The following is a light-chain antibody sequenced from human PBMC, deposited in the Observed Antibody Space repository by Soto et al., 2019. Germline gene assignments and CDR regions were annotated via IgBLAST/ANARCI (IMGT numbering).Light chain of an antibody. J-gene: IGLJ3*02. CDR3: QSYDTSLSGHWV. Sequence: QSVLTQPPSVSGAPGQRVTISCTGSTSNIGAGYDVHWYQQLPGKAPKLLIFGNSNRPSGVPDRFSGSKSGTSASLAITGLQADDEADYYCQSYDTSLSGHWVFGGGTKVTVL. CDR1: TSNIGAGYD. V-gene: IGLV1-40*01. CDR2: GNS.